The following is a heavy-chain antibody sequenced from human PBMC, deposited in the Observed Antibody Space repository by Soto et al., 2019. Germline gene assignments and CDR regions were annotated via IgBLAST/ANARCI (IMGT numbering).Heavy chain of an antibody. J-gene: IGHJ4*02. V-gene: IGHV4-39*01. CDR1: GGSISSSSYY. Sequence: QLQLQESGPGLVRPWETLSLTCTVSGGSISSSSYYWGWIRQPPGKGLEWIGSIYYRGSTDYNPSLKSRVTISVDTSRNQFSLKLTSVTAADTAVYYCARLLHCSSASCYEGDFEYWGQGTLVTVSS. CDR3: ARLLHCSSASCYEGDFEY. D-gene: IGHD2-2*01. CDR2: IYYRGST.